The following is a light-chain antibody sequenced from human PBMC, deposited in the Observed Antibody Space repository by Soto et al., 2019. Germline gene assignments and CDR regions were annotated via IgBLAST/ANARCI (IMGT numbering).Light chain of an antibody. V-gene: IGKV1-5*01. CDR2: DAS. J-gene: IGKJ1*01. CDR1: QSISNY. Sequence: DMQVTQSRSCLSAAGGDRVSISFRASQSISNYLNWYQQKPGKAPKLLIYDASNLDSGVPSRFSGSGSGTEFSLTISNLQPDDCATYYCQQYENYWTFGQGTKVDIK. CDR3: QQYENYWT.